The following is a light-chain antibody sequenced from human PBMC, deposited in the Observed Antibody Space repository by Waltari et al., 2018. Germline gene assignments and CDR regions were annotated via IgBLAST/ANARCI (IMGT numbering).Light chain of an antibody. CDR3: QSAHPNTGVV. CDR1: KLPSQY. Sequence: SSELTQPPSVSVSPGQTARLPCSGDKLPSQYFYWYQQKPGQTPIILIRKDTERPSGVPERFSGSTSGTTVTLTITGVQPEDEADYYCQSAHPNTGVVFGGGTKLTVL. V-gene: IGLV3-25*03. J-gene: IGLJ2*01. CDR2: KDT.